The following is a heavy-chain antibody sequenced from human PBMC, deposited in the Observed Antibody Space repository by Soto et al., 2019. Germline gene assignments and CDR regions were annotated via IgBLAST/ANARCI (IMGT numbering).Heavy chain of an antibody. J-gene: IGHJ4*02. D-gene: IGHD2-8*01. V-gene: IGHV3-15*01. Sequence: GSLRLSCAVSGFTARNAHMSWVRQTPGKGLEWVGRIRSKRDDGTTAYAAPVRGRFTISRDESKNTLYLQMNGLRVEDTAIYYCATQPLYGGYTYFFDLWGQGTLVTVSS. CDR1: GFTARNAH. CDR2: IRSKRDDGTT. CDR3: ATQPLYGGYTYFFDL.